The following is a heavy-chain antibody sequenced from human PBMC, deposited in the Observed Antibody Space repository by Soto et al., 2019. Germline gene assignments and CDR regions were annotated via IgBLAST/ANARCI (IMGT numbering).Heavy chain of an antibody. CDR3: ARVSARGRYYYGMDV. J-gene: IGHJ6*02. Sequence: PGGSLRLSCAASGFTFSDYYMSWIRQALGKGLEWVSYISSSGSTIYYADSVKGRFTISRDNAKNSLHLQMNSLRAEDTAVYYCARVSARGRYYYGMDVWGQGTTVTVSS. CDR1: GFTFSDYY. D-gene: IGHD3-3*01. V-gene: IGHV3-11*01. CDR2: ISSSGSTI.